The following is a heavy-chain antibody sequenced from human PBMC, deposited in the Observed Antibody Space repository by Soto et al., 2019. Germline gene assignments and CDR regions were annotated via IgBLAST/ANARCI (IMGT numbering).Heavy chain of an antibody. D-gene: IGHD1-7*01. CDR3: ARGTDAVITAFDY. Sequence: GESLKISCKGSGYSFTSYWIGWVRQMPGKGLEWMGIIYPDDSDTRYSPSFRGQVTISVDKSISTAYLQWSSLKASDTAMYYCARGTDAVITAFDYWGQGTLVTVSS. J-gene: IGHJ4*02. CDR2: IYPDDSDT. CDR1: GYSFTSYW. V-gene: IGHV5-51*01.